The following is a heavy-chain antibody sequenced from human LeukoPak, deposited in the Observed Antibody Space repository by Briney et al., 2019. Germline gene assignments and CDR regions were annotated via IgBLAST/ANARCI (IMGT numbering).Heavy chain of an antibody. V-gene: IGHV1-2*02. CDR1: GYTFTSYG. CDR3: ARDFGRFLEWSPGAY. D-gene: IGHD3-3*01. J-gene: IGHJ4*02. CDR2: IDPNSGGT. Sequence: ASVKVSCKASGYTFTSYGISWVRQAPGQGLEWMGWIDPNSGGTNYAQKFQGRVTMTRDTSISTAYMELSRLRSDDTAVYYCARDFGRFLEWSPGAYWGQGTLVTVSS.